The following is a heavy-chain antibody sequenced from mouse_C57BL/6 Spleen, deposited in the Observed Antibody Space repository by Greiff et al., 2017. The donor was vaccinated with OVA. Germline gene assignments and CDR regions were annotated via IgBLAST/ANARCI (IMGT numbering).Heavy chain of an antibody. D-gene: IGHD1-1*01. CDR1: GYTFTDYN. J-gene: IGHJ3*01. CDR2: INPNNGGT. V-gene: IGHV1-18*01. CDR3: ARGGSPWFAY. Sequence: EVHLVESGPELVKPGASVKIPCKASGYTFTDYNMDWVKQSHGKSLEWIGDINPNNGGTIYNQKFKGKATLTVDKSSSTAYMELRSLTSEDTAVYYCARGGSPWFAYWGQGTLVTVSA.